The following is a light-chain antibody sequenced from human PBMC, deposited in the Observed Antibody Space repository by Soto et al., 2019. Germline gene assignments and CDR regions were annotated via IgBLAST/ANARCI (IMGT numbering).Light chain of an antibody. V-gene: IGKV2-28*01. CDR1: QSLLHSNGYNY. CDR3: MQALQTPPT. Sequence: DIVMTQSPLSLPVTPGEPASISCRSSQSLLHSNGYNYLDWYLQKPGQSPQLLIYLGSNRASWFPDRFSGSGSGTDFTLKISRVEAEDVGVYYCMQALQTPPTFGQGTKV. CDR2: LGS. J-gene: IGKJ1*01.